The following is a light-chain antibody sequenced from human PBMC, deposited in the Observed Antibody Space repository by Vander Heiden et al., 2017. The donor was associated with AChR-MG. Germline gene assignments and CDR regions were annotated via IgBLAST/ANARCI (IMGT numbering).Light chain of an antibody. J-gene: IGLJ2*01. CDR2: EAN. CDR3: QSYDDTNHGV. CDR1: GGRIASND. V-gene: IGLV6-57*03. Sequence: NFVLTQPHSVSESPGKTVTLSCNRSGGRIASNDVQWYQQRPGSAPTTVIFEANQRPSGVPDRFSGSIDSSSNSASLIISGLKTEDEADYYCQSYDDTNHGVFGGGTKLTVL.